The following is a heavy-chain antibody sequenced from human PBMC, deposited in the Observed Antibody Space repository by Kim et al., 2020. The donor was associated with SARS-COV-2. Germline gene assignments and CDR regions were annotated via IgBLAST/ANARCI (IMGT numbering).Heavy chain of an antibody. CDR3: AKGIRYFDWLES. CDR2: K. D-gene: IGHD3-9*01. V-gene: IGHV3-30-3*02. Sequence: KNFADSVKGRFTISRDNSKNTLYLQMNSLRAEDTAVYYCAKGIRYFDWLESWGQGTLVTVSS. J-gene: IGHJ5*02.